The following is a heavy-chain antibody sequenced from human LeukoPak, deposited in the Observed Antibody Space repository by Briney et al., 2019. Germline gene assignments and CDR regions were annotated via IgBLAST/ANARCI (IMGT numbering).Heavy chain of an antibody. Sequence: PSETLFLTCIVPGDSLTTNYWSWVRQPPAMGLEWVGYIHYSGNTNNNPSLKGRATISVDTSRNQFSLKLSSVTAADTAVYYCVKWQYCGNNCYFSAFDMWGQGTVVTVSS. V-gene: IGHV4-59*01. CDR2: IHYSGNT. D-gene: IGHD2-21*01. CDR3: VKWQYCGNNCYFSAFDM. J-gene: IGHJ3*02. CDR1: GDSLTTNY.